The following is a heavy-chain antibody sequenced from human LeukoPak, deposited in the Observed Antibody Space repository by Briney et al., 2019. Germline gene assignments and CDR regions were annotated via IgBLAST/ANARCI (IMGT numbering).Heavy chain of an antibody. V-gene: IGHV4-31*03. CDR1: GGSISSGGYY. CDR3: ARVSSGYEYFDY. Sequence: SETLPLTCTVSGGSISSGGYYWSWIRQHPGKGLEWIGYIYYSGSTYYNPSLKSRVIISVDTSKNQFSLKLSSVTAADTAVYYCARVSSGYEYFDYWGQGTLVTVSS. CDR2: IYYSGST. D-gene: IGHD5-12*01. J-gene: IGHJ4*02.